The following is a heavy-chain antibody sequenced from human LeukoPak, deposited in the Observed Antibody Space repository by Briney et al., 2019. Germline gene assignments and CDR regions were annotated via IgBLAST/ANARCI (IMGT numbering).Heavy chain of an antibody. J-gene: IGHJ4*02. CDR3: ARGIRQQLVPDY. D-gene: IGHD6-13*01. CDR2: INPNSGGT. CDR1: GYTFTCYY. V-gene: IGHV1-2*02. Sequence: ASVKVSCKASGYTFTCYYMHWVRHAPGQGLDWMGWINPNSGGTNYAQKFQGRVTMTRDTSISTAYMERSRLRSDDTAVYYCARGIRQQLVPDYWGQGTLVTVSS.